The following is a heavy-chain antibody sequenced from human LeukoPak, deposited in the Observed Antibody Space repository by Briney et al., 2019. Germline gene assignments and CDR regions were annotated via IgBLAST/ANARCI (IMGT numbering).Heavy chain of an antibody. D-gene: IGHD6-13*01. CDR1: GFTFSTYA. CDR2: ISGNGGTT. J-gene: IGHJ3*02. V-gene: IGHV3-23*01. Sequence: GGSLRLSCAASGFTFSTYAMSWVRQAPGKGLEGVSVISGNGGTTYYVDSVKGRFTISRDNSKNTVYLEMNSLRADDTAEYYCAKAPKATAGNGNAFDIWGQGTMVTVSS. CDR3: AKAPKATAGNGNAFDI.